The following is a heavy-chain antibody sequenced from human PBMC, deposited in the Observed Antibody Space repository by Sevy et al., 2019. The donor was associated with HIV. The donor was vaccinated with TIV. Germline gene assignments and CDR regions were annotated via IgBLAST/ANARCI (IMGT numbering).Heavy chain of an antibody. CDR3: AKVTLWELLAAHDAFDV. J-gene: IGHJ3*01. CDR2: ISGRDSST. D-gene: IGHD1-26*01. V-gene: IGHV3-23*01. CDR1: GFSFSGYV. Sequence: GGSLRLSCAASGFSFSGYVMNWVRQAPGKGLEWVSSISGRDSSTYYADSVRGRFIISRDDSENTLYLQRNGLRAEDTAVYYCAKVTLWELLAAHDAFDVWGQGTMVTVSS.